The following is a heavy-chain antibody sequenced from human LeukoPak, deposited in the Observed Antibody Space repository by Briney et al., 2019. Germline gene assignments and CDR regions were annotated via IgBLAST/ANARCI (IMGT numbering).Heavy chain of an antibody. Sequence: SVKVSCKASGGTFSSYAINWVRQATGQGLEWMGWMNPNSGNTGYAQKFQGRVTMTRNTSISTAYMELSSLRSEDTAVYYCARTYYDSSGYYPFDYWGQGTLVTVSS. CDR3: ARTYYDSSGYYPFDY. J-gene: IGHJ4*02. V-gene: IGHV1-8*02. CDR2: MNPNSGNT. CDR1: GGTFSSYA. D-gene: IGHD3-22*01.